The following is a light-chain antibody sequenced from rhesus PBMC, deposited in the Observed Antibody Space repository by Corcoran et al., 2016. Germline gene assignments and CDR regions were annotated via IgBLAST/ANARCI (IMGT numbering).Light chain of an antibody. CDR3: QHYYTTPWT. Sequence: DIQMTQSPSSLSASVGDRVTITCRASQGITDDLAWYQQKPGETPKLLIYEASNLESGIPSRFRGRGSGTDFTLTISNLQSEDFATYYCQHYYTTPWTFGQGTKVEIK. V-gene: IGKV1S17*01. CDR1: QGITDD. CDR2: EAS. J-gene: IGKJ1*01.